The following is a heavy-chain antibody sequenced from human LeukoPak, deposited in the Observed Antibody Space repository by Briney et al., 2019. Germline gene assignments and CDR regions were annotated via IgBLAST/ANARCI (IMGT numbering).Heavy chain of an antibody. CDR2: IHTSSDYV. Sequence: PGGSLRLSCAASGFTFSDYTMNWVRQTPGLAPEWVSSIHTSSDYVYYADSVKGRFISSRDNAKNSLYLQMNSLRAEDTAIYYCARAVGATTLEAFDIWGQETMVTVSS. CDR1: GFTFSDYT. CDR3: ARAVGATTLEAFDI. J-gene: IGHJ3*02. D-gene: IGHD1-26*01. V-gene: IGHV3-21*01.